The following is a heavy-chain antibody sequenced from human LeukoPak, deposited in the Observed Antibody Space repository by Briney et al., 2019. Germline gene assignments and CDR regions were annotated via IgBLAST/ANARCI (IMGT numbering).Heavy chain of an antibody. V-gene: IGHV3-30-3*01. CDR2: ISYDGSNK. CDR1: GFTFSSYA. CDR3: ARDRRLNWNYDYYYGMDV. Sequence: GGSLRLSCAASGFTFSSYAMHWVRQAPGKGLKWVAVISYDGSNKYYADSAKGRFTISRDNSKNTLYLQMNSLRAEDTAVYYCARDRRLNWNYDYYYGMDVWGQGTTVTVSS. J-gene: IGHJ6*02. D-gene: IGHD1-1*01.